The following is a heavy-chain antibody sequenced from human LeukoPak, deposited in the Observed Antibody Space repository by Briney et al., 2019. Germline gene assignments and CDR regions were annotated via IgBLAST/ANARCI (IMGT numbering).Heavy chain of an antibody. J-gene: IGHJ1*01. D-gene: IGHD5-18*01. Sequence: SETLSLTCTVSGGSISSSSYYWGWIRQPPGKGLEWIGNVYYSGSTYYDPSLKSRVTMSVDTSKNQFSLNLSSVTAADTAVYYCARGSGTYGYVAWGQGTLVTVSS. CDR2: VYYSGST. V-gene: IGHV4-39*07. CDR1: GGSISSSSYY. CDR3: ARGSGTYGYVA.